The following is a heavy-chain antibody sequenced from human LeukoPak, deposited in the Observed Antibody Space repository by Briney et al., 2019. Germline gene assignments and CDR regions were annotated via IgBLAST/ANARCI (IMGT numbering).Heavy chain of an antibody. CDR2: IKSNSDGGTT. V-gene: IGHV3-15*01. D-gene: IGHD3-22*01. J-gene: IGHJ4*02. Sequence: GGSLRLSCAASGFTFSNAWMTWVRQAPGKGLEWVGRIKSNSDGGTTGYAAPVNGRFTISRDDSKNTLYLQMNSLKTEDTAVYYCTTLWYYYDNSDYWGQGTLVTVSS. CDR1: GFTFSNAW. CDR3: TTLWYYYDNSDY.